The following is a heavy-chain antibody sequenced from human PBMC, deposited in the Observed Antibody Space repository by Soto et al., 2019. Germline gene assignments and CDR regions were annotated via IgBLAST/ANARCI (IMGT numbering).Heavy chain of an antibody. D-gene: IGHD3-3*01. CDR3: AIERRLYRYDFWSGPDAFDI. Sequence: QVQLVQSGAEVKKPGASVKVSCKVSGYTLTELSMHWVRQAPGKGLEWMGGFDPEDGETIYAQKVQGRVTMTEDTSTDKAYMGLSSLRSEDTAVYYCAIERRLYRYDFWSGPDAFDIWGKGTMVTVSS. J-gene: IGHJ3*02. CDR2: FDPEDGET. V-gene: IGHV1-24*01. CDR1: GYTLTELS.